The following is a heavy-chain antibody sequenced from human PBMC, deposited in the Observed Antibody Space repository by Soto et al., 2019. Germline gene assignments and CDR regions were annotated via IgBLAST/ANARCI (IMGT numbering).Heavy chain of an antibody. Sequence: LRLSCAASGFTFSSYEMNWVRQAPGKGLEWVSYISSSGSTIYYADSVKGRFTISRDNAKNSLYLQMNSLRAEDTAVYYCARVGGTGTGWFDPWGQGTLVTDSS. CDR2: ISSSGSTI. J-gene: IGHJ5*02. CDR1: GFTFSSYE. CDR3: ARVGGTGTGWFDP. D-gene: IGHD1-7*01. V-gene: IGHV3-48*03.